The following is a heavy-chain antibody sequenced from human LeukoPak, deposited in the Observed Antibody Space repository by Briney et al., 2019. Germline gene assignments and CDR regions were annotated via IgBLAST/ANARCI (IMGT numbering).Heavy chain of an antibody. CDR3: ARAPAHYYYMDV. CDR1: GGSISSYY. J-gene: IGHJ6*03. CDR2: IYYSGST. V-gene: IGHV4-39*07. Sequence: SETLSLTCTVSGGSISSYYWGWIRQPPGKGLEWIGSIYYSGSTYYNPSLKSRVTISVDTSKNQFSLKLSSVTAADTAVYYCARAPAHYYYMDVWGKGTTVTVSS.